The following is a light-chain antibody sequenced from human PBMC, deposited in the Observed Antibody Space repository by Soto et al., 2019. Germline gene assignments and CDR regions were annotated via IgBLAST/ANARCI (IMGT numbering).Light chain of an antibody. CDR3: GTWDSSLSAPNWV. J-gene: IGLJ3*02. V-gene: IGLV1-40*01. CDR1: SSNIGAGYD. Sequence: QSVLTQPPSVSGAPGQRVTISCTGSSSNIGAGYDVHWYQQLPGTAPKLLIYGNSNRPSGIPDRFSGSKSGTSATLGITGLQTGDEADYYCGTWDSSLSAPNWVFGGGTKLTVL. CDR2: GNS.